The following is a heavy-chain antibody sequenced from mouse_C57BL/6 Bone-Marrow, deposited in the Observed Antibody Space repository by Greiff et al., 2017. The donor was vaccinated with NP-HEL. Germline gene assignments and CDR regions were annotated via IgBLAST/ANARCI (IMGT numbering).Heavy chain of an antibody. V-gene: IGHV5-9-1*02. D-gene: IGHD2-1*01. CDR1: GFTFSSYA. Sequence: EVKLVESGEGLVKPGGSLKLSCAASGFTFSSYAMSWVRQTPEKRLEWVAYISSGGDYIYYADTVKGRFTISRDNARNTLYLQMSSLKSEGTAMYYAKVEYYGKGYFDYWGQGTTLTVSS. J-gene: IGHJ2*01. CDR3: KVEYYGKGYFDY. CDR2: ISSGGDYI.